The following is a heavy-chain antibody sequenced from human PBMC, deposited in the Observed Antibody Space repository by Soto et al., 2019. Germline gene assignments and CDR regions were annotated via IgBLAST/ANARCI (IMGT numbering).Heavy chain of an antibody. CDR1: GCSISSGRYS. D-gene: IGHD4-17*01. Sequence: PSETLSLTCACSGCSISSGRYSLGWIRQPPGKGLEWIGYIYHSGSTYYNPSLKSRVTISVDRSKNQFSLKLSSVTAADTAVYYCARASTTVTTLDYWGQGTLVTVSS. CDR2: IYHSGST. J-gene: IGHJ4*02. CDR3: ARASTTVTTLDY. V-gene: IGHV4-30-2*01.